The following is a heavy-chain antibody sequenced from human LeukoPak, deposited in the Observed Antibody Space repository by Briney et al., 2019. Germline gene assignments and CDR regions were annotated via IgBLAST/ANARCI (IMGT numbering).Heavy chain of an antibody. CDR3: ANQRVVRHQYYYMDG. CDR2: IRYDESNK. D-gene: IGHD2-15*01. J-gene: IGHJ6*03. V-gene: IGHV3-30*02. CDR1: GFTFSSYG. Sequence: PGGSLRLSCVASGFTFSSYGMHWVRQAPGKGLEWVAFIRYDESNKYYADSVKGRFTISRDNSKNTLYLQMSSLRAEDTAVYYCANQRVVRHQYYYMDGWGKGASVAVSS.